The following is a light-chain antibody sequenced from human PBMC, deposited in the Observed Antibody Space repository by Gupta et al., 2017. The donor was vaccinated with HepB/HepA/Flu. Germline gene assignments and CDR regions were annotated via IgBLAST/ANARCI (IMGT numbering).Light chain of an antibody. CDR3: QQEGSSPYT. Sequence: EIVLTQSPGTLSLSPRDRATLSCRASESVGSSYLAWYQQKPGQAPKLLIYGASSRATGIPDRFSGSGSGTEFTLTISRLEPEDFAVYYCQQEGSSPYTFGLGTKLEIK. J-gene: IGKJ2*01. CDR1: ESVGSSY. CDR2: GAS. V-gene: IGKV3-20*01.